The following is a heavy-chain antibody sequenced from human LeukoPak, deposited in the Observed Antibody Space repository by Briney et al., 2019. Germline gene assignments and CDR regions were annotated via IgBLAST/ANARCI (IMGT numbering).Heavy chain of an antibody. Sequence: ASVKVSCKASGYTFTSYDINWVRQATGQGLEWMGWMNPNSGNTGYAQKFQGRVTMTRNTSISTAYMELSSLRSDDTAVYYCARILDDYVWGSYRPSYYYYGMDVWGQGTTVTVSS. CDR3: ARILDDYVWGSYRPSYYYYGMDV. D-gene: IGHD3-16*02. CDR1: GYTFTSYD. J-gene: IGHJ6*02. V-gene: IGHV1-8*01. CDR2: MNPNSGNT.